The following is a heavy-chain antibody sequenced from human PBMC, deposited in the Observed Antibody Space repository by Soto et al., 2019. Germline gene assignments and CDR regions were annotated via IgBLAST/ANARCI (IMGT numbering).Heavy chain of an antibody. CDR2: ISSSSSYI. D-gene: IGHD3-22*01. CDR1: GFTFSSYS. Sequence: EVQLVESGGGLVKPGGSLRLSCAASGFTFSSYSMNWVRQAPGKGLEWVSSISSSSSYIYYADSVKGRFTISRDNAKNSPDLQMNRLRAEDTAVYYCARAPYYYDSSCYWAYWGQGTLVTVSS. J-gene: IGHJ4*02. CDR3: ARAPYYYDSSCYWAY. V-gene: IGHV3-21*01.